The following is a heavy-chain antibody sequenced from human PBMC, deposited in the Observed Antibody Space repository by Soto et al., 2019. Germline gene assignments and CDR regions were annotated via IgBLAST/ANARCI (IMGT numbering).Heavy chain of an antibody. D-gene: IGHD2-2*01. V-gene: IGHV4-39*01. CDR3: ARHWTRYCSSTSCYYYYYMDV. CDR1: GGSISSSSYY. Sequence: SETLSLTCTVSGGSISSSSYYWGWIRQPPGKGLEWIGSIYYSGSTYYNPSLKSRVTISVDTSKNQFSLKLSSVTAADTAVYYCARHWTRYCSSTSCYYYYYMDVWGKGTTVTVSS. J-gene: IGHJ6*03. CDR2: IYYSGST.